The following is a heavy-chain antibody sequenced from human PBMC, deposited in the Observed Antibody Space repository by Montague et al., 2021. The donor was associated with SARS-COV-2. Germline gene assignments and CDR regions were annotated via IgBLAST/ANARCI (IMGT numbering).Heavy chain of an antibody. CDR3: ERALVPVEWLVGGDYYYYMDV. CDR2: IYYSGST. J-gene: IGHJ6*03. D-gene: IGHD3-3*01. CDR1: GGSISSYY. V-gene: IGHV4-59*01. Sequence: SETLSLTCTVSGGSISSYYLCWIRQPQGTGMEWNWNIYYSGSTNYNPSLKSRVPLTVDTSTNQFSLMLSFVTAADTAVYYCERALVPVEWLVGGDYYYYMDVGAKGPRSPSP.